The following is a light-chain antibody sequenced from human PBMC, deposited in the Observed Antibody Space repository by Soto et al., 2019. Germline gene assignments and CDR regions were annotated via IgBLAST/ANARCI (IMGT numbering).Light chain of an antibody. V-gene: IGKV1-5*03. Sequence: DIQMTQSPSTLSASIGDRVTITCRASQSISSWLAWYQQKPGKAPKLLIYMASSLEGGVPSRFSGSGSGAEFTLTISSLQPDDFATYYCQQYNSYWTFGQGTKVEIK. CDR2: MAS. CDR1: QSISSW. J-gene: IGKJ1*01. CDR3: QQYNSYWT.